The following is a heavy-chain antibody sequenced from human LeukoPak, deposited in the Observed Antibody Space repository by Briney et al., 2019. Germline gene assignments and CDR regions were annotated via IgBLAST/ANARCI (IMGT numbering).Heavy chain of an antibody. J-gene: IGHJ3*02. CDR1: GFTFSSYA. D-gene: IGHD3-22*01. CDR2: ISGSGGST. CDR3: AKARGLIGGAFDI. V-gene: IGHV3-23*01. Sequence: PGGSLRLSCAASGFTFSSYAMSWVRQAPGKGLEWVSAISGSGGSTYYADSVKGRFTISRDNSKNSLYLQMNSLRTEDTALYYRAKARGLIGGAFDIWGQGTMVTVSS.